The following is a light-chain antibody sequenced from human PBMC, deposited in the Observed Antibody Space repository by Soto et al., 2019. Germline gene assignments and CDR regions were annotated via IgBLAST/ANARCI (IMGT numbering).Light chain of an antibody. V-gene: IGLV2-14*01. CDR1: NGDIGGYNY. CDR2: GVS. J-gene: IGLJ1*01. Sequence: QSALTQPASVSGSPRQSITISCTGTNGDIGGYNYVSWYQQHPGKAPKLIIYGVSNRPSGVSTRFSGSKSGNTASLTISGLQAEDEADYYCSSYTITSALYVFGTGTKVTAL. CDR3: SSYTITSALYV.